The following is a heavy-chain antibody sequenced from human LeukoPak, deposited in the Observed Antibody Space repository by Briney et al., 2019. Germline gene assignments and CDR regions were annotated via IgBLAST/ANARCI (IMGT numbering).Heavy chain of an antibody. Sequence: SETLSLTCTVSGGSISSGDYYWSWIRQPPGKGLEWIGYIYYSGSTYYNPSLKSRVTISVDTSKNQFSLKLSSVTAADTAVYYCVRGGIAAADTDYWGQGTLVTVSS. CDR2: IYYSGST. J-gene: IGHJ4*02. D-gene: IGHD6-13*01. CDR1: GGSISSGDYY. CDR3: VRGGIAAADTDY. V-gene: IGHV4-30-4*08.